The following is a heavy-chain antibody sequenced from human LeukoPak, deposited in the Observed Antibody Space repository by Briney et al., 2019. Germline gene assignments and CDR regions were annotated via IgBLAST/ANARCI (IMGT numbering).Heavy chain of an antibody. Sequence: GESLKISCKGSGYNFTNYWIGWVRQMSGEGLEWMGIMYPGDSDTRYSPSFQGQVTISADKSISTAYLRWSSLKASDTAMYYCARRYCSSTSCNPYFFDYWGQGTLVTVSS. CDR1: GYNFTNYW. J-gene: IGHJ4*02. CDR3: ARRYCSSTSCNPYFFDY. CDR2: MYPGDSDT. D-gene: IGHD2-2*01. V-gene: IGHV5-51*01.